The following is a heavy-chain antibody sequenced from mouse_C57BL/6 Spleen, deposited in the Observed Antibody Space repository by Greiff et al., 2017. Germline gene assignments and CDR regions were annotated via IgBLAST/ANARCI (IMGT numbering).Heavy chain of an antibody. V-gene: IGHV1-81*01. CDR2: IYPRSGNT. CDR1: GYTFTSSG. J-gene: IGHJ2*01. D-gene: IGHD1-1*02. CDR3: ARSGNYGVDY. Sequence: QVQLQQSGAELARPGASVKLSCKASGYTFTSSGISWVKQRTGQGLEWIGEIYPRSGNTYYNEKFKGQATLTADKSSSTAYMELRSLTSEDSAVYFCARSGNYGVDYWGQGTTLTVSS.